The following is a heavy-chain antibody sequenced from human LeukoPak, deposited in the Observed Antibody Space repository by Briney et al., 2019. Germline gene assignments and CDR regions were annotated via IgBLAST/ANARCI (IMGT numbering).Heavy chain of an antibody. CDR1: GGSFSGYY. Sequence: SETLSLTCAVSGGSFSGYYWSWIRQPPGKGLEWIGEINHSGSTNYNPSLKSRVTISVDTSKNQFSLKLSSVTAADTGVYYCARGYYGSGSFDYWGQGTLVTVSS. CDR2: INHSGST. V-gene: IGHV4-34*01. CDR3: ARGYYGSGSFDY. J-gene: IGHJ4*02. D-gene: IGHD3-10*01.